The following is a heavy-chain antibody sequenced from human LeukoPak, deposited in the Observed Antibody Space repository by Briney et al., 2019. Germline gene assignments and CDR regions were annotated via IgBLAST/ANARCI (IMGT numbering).Heavy chain of an antibody. V-gene: IGHV3-7*03. CDR3: AKRSAWSLFDP. D-gene: IGHD6-19*01. J-gene: IGHJ5*02. CDR1: GFTFSSSW. Sequence: GGSLRLSCVGSGFTFSSSWMGWVRQAPGKGLEWVANIKQDETEKYYADSVKGRFTVSRDNAKNSMYPQMDSLRVEDTAMYYCAKRSAWSLFDPWGQGTLVTVSS. CDR2: IKQDETEK.